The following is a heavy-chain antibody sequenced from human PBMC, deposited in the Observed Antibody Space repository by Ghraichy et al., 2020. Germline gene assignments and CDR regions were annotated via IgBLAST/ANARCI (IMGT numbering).Heavy chain of an antibody. Sequence: SVKVSCKASGGTFSSYAISWVRQAPGQGLEWMGGIIPIFGTANYAQKFQGRVTITADESTSTAYMELSSLRSEDTAVYYCASHHDGIAVAGTLLPGYWGQGTLVTVSS. V-gene: IGHV1-69*13. CDR3: ASHHDGIAVAGTLLPGY. D-gene: IGHD6-19*01. CDR1: GGTFSSYA. J-gene: IGHJ4*02. CDR2: IIPIFGTA.